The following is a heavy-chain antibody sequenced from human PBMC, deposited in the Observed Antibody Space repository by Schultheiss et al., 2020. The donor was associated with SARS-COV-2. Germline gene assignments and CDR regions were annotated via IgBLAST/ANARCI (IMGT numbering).Heavy chain of an antibody. Sequence: GGSLRLSCAASGFTFSSYAMSWVRQAPGKGLEWVSAISGSGGSTYYADSVKGRFTISRDNSKNTLYLQMNSLRAEDTAVYYCARAAPPITGTTMVGYFDYWGQGTLVTVSS. CDR1: GFTFSSYA. CDR2: ISGSGGST. CDR3: ARAAPPITGTTMVGYFDY. J-gene: IGHJ4*02. V-gene: IGHV3-23*01. D-gene: IGHD1-20*01.